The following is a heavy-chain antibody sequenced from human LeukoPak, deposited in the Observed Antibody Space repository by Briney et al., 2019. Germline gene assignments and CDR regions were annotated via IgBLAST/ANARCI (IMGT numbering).Heavy chain of an antibody. J-gene: IGHJ4*02. CDR3: ARDDAVYYDSSGYYPY. CDR2: IYYSGST. D-gene: IGHD3-22*01. Sequence: SETLSLTCTVSGGSISSYYWSWIRQPPGKGLEWIRYIYYSGSTNYNPSLKSRVTISVDTSKNQFSLKLSSVTAADTAVYYCARDDAVYYDSSGYYPYWGQGTLVTVSS. V-gene: IGHV4-59*01. CDR1: GGSISSYY.